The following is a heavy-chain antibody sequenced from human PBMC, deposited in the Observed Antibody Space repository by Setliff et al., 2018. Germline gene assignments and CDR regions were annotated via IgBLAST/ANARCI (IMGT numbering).Heavy chain of an antibody. CDR3: IRPQTPDDDHSSGYYGF. CDR2: IKQDGSEK. J-gene: IGHJ4*02. D-gene: IGHD3-22*01. Sequence: GGSLRLSCAASGFTFSNHWMTWVRQAPGKGLEWVANIKQDGSEKYYVDSVKGRFTISRDNAKNSLYLQMNSLRAEDTAVYYCIRPQTPDDDHSSGYYGFWGQGTLVTVSS. V-gene: IGHV3-7*03. CDR1: GFTFSNHW.